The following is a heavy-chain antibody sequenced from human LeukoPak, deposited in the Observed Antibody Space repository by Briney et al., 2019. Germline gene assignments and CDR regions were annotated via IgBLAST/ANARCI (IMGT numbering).Heavy chain of an antibody. D-gene: IGHD5-24*01. V-gene: IGHV3-23*01. J-gene: IGHJ5*02. CDR3: AKPRDGYRPVMRALNH. CDR1: GFTFSSYA. CDR2: ISGSGGST. Sequence: GGPLRLSCAASGFTFSSYAMSWVRQAPGKGLEWVSAISGSGGSTYYADSVKGRFTISRDNSKNTLYLQMNSLRAEDTAVYYCAKPRDGYRPVMRALNHWGQGTLVTVSS.